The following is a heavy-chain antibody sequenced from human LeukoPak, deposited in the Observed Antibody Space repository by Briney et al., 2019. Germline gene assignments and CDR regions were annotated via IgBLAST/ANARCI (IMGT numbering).Heavy chain of an antibody. D-gene: IGHD3-10*01. CDR3: AKDRGRSAMDV. J-gene: IGHJ6*03. CDR1: GCSISSSDYY. CDR2: SSHSAST. Sequence: SETLSLTCTVSGCSISSSDYYWGWLRQPPGKGLEWIGTSSHSASTYYNPSLKSRVTMSVDTSKNQFSLKLSSVPAADTAVYYCAKDRGRSAMDVWGKGTTVTVSS. V-gene: IGHV4-39*07.